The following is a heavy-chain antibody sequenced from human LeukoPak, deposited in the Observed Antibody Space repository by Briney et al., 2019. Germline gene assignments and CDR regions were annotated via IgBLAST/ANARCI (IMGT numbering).Heavy chain of an antibody. CDR1: GGSISSSGYY. CDR2: FYYSGYT. J-gene: IGHJ4*02. Sequence: PSETLSPTCTVSGGSISSSGYYWGWIRQPPGKGLEWIVSFYYSGYTYYNPSLKSRVTISVDTSKNHFSLRVNSVTAADTAVYYCSRHDLWGQGTLVTVSS. V-gene: IGHV4-39*01. CDR3: SRHDL.